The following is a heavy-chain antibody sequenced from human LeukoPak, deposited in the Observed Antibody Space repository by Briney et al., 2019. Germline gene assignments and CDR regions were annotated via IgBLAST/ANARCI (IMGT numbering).Heavy chain of an antibody. V-gene: IGHV4-4*07. CDR1: GGSISSYY. Sequence: SETLSLTCTVSGGSISSYYWSWIRQPAGKGLEWIGRIYPSGSPNYNPSLKSRVTMSVDASKKQLSLKLSSVTAADTAFYYCARGRKGGSALWGQGTLVTVSS. CDR2: IYPSGSP. D-gene: IGHD3-10*01. CDR3: ARGRKGGSAL. J-gene: IGHJ4*02.